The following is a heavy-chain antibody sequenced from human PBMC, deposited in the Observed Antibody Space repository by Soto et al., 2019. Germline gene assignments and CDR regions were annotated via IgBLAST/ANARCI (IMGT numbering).Heavy chain of an antibody. D-gene: IGHD5-18*01. CDR1: GYTVSSND. CDR3: ARHGYSYGGGYFDY. CDR2: IYSGGSA. Sequence: GSLRLSCAASGYTVSSNDMSWVRQAPGKGLEWVSVIYSGGSAYYADSVKGRFTISRDNSKNTLYLQMNSLRAEDTAVYYCARHGYSYGGGYFDYWGQG. J-gene: IGHJ4*02. V-gene: IGHV3-66*04.